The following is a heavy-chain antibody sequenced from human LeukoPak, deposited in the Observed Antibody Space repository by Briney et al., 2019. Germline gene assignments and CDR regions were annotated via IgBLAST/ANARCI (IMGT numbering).Heavy chain of an antibody. CDR3: AREVLRESCNDY. CDR2: IKQDGSEK. Sequence: GGSLRLSCAASGFTLSSYWMNWVRQAPGKGLEWVANIKQDGSEKYYVDSVKGRFTISRDNAKNSLYLQMNSLRAEDTAIYYCAREVLRESCNDYWGQGTLVTVSS. V-gene: IGHV3-7*01. CDR1: GFTLSSYW. D-gene: IGHD3-3*01. J-gene: IGHJ4*02.